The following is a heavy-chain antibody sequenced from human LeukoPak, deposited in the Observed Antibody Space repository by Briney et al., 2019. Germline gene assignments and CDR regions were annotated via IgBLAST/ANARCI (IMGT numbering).Heavy chain of an antibody. CDR1: GYTFTGYY. V-gene: IGHV1-2*02. CDR3: ARDRPTGYSYGYVLAFDI. J-gene: IGHJ3*02. D-gene: IGHD5-18*01. CDR2: INPNSGGT. Sequence: SVKVSCEASGYTFTGYYMHWVRQAPGQGLEWMGWINPNSGGTNHAQKFQGRVTMPRDTSISTAYMQLSRLRSDDAAVYYCARDRPTGYSYGYVLAFDIWGQGTLLTVSS.